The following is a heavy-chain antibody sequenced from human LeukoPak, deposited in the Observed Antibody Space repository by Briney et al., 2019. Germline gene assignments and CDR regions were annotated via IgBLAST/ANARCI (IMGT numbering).Heavy chain of an antibody. Sequence: GASVKVSCKASGYTFTSYAMHWVRQAPGQRLEWMGWINAGNGNTKYSQKFQGRVTITRDASASTAYMELSSLRSEDTAVYYCARESSHYSSGWYMIEYYFDYWGQGTLVTVSS. CDR2: INAGNGNT. D-gene: IGHD6-19*01. CDR3: ARESSHYSSGWYMIEYYFDY. J-gene: IGHJ4*02. CDR1: GYTFTSYA. V-gene: IGHV1-3*01.